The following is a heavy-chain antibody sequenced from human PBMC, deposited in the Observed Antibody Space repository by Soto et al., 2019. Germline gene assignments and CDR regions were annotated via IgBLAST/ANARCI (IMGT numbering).Heavy chain of an antibody. CDR3: ATEPYQYDYYGIDV. J-gene: IGHJ6*02. V-gene: IGHV3-15*07. D-gene: IGHD2-2*01. CDR1: GFGFNNAW. Sequence: EVQLVQSGGGLVKPGGSLGLSCAASGFGFNNAWMNWVRQAPGKGLEWVGRIKSKADGGTTAYGSPVRGRFTIWRDDSENTLYLQMNSLKTEDTAMYYCATEPYQYDYYGIDVWGQGTTVTVSS. CDR2: IKSKADGGTT.